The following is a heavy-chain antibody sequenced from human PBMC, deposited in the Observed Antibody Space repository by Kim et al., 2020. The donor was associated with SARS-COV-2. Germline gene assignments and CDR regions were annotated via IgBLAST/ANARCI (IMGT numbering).Heavy chain of an antibody. CDR1: GGTFSSYA. D-gene: IGHD3-10*01. Sequence: SVKVSCKASGGTFSSYAISWVRQAPGQGLEWMGGIIPIFGTANYAQKFQGRVTITADESTSTAYMELSSLRSEDTAVYYCARFARPMVPNYYYYYGMDVWGQGSTGTVSS. V-gene: IGHV1-69*13. J-gene: IGHJ6*02. CDR2: IIPIFGTA. CDR3: ARFARPMVPNYYYYYGMDV.